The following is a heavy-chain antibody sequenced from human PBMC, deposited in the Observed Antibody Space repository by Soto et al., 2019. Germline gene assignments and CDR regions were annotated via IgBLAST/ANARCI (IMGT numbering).Heavy chain of an antibody. V-gene: IGHV3-23*01. Sequence: GGSLRLSCASSGFTLSMTAVNWVRQAPGKGLEWVSYISDSGNRTYYADSVKGRFTISRDRSKNTVSLQMDSLRAEDTAVYYCAKDRGIIVKAGDAFDVWGQGTKVTVSS. D-gene: IGHD3-16*02. CDR2: ISDSGNRT. CDR1: GFTLSMTA. CDR3: AKDRGIIVKAGDAFDV. J-gene: IGHJ3*01.